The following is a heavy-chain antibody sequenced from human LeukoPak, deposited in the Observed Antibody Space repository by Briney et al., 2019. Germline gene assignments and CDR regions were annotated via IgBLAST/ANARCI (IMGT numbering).Heavy chain of an antibody. CDR1: GFTFSSYA. CDR2: IKQDGSEK. CDR3: ARGMPAHNMYSYGMGV. J-gene: IGHJ6*02. D-gene: IGHD2-2*01. Sequence: GGSLRLSCAASGFTFSSYAMSWVRQAPGKGLEWVANIKQDGSEKYYVDSVKGRFTISRDNAKNSLYLQMNSLRAEDTAVYYCARGMPAHNMYSYGMGVWGQGTTVAVSS. V-gene: IGHV3-7*04.